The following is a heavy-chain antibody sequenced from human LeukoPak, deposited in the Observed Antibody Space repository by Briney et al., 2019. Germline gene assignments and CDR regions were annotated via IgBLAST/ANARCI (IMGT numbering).Heavy chain of an antibody. V-gene: IGHV3-7*01. CDR1: GFTFSNYW. D-gene: IGHD6-13*01. CDR2: IKQDGSEK. CDR3: ARGSSSWYYLDY. Sequence: GGSLRLSCAVSGFTFSNYWMSWVRQAPGKGLEWVANIKQDGSEKYYVDSVEGRFTISRDNAENSLYLQMNSLRAEDTAVYYCARGSSSWYYLDYWGQGTLVTVSS. J-gene: IGHJ4*02.